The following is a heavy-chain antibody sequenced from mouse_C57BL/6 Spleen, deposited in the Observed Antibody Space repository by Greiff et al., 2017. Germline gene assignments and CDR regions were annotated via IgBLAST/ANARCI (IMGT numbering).Heavy chain of an antibody. J-gene: IGHJ2*01. D-gene: IGHD1-1*01. CDR3: ARVHLIYYYGSSYSDY. Sequence: QVQLQQPGAELVKPGASVKMSCKASGYTFTSYWITWVKQRPGQGLEWIGDIYPGSGSTNYNEKFKSKATLTVDTSSSTAYMQLSSLTSEDSAVXYCARVHLIYYYGSSYSDYWGQGTTLTVSS. V-gene: IGHV1-55*01. CDR1: GYTFTSYW. CDR2: IYPGSGST.